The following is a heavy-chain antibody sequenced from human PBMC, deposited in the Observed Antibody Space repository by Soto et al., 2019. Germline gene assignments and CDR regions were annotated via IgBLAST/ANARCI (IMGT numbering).Heavy chain of an antibody. CDR3: ARARYSSSWFLDH. J-gene: IGHJ4*02. CDR2: FIPIYGTS. CDR1: GGTFSSYA. Sequence: QVQLVQSGAEVKKPGCSVKVSCKASGGTFSSYAINWVRQAPGQGLEWMGGFIPIYGTSNYAQKLQGRVTNNAHESTSTAYIELSSLRSEDTVVYYCARARYSSSWFLDHWGQGTLVTVFS. D-gene: IGHD6-13*01. V-gene: IGHV1-69*01.